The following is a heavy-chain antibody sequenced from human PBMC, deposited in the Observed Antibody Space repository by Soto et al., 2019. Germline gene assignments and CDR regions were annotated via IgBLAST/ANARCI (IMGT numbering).Heavy chain of an antibody. CDR1: GFIFNTYH. J-gene: IGHJ6*02. CDR3: ARDDDGMDV. V-gene: IGHV3-33*01. Sequence: QVVESGGGVVQPGRSLRLSCAASGFIFNTYHMHWVRQAPAKGLEWVAVIWYDASNKYYADSVKGRFTISRDNSKNTLYLEMNSLRDEDTAVYYCARDDDGMDVWGRGTTVTVSS. CDR2: IWYDASNK.